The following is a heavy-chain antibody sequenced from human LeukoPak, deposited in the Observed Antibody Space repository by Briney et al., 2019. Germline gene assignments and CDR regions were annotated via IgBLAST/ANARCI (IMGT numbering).Heavy chain of an antibody. Sequence: SETLSLTCTVSGGSISSYYWSWIRQPPGKGLEWIGNIYYSGSTNYNPSLKSRVTISVDTSKNQFSLKLSSVTAADTAVYFCARVAAAGNYYFDYWGQGTLVTVSS. D-gene: IGHD6-13*01. J-gene: IGHJ4*02. CDR3: ARVAAAGNYYFDY. CDR2: IYYSGST. CDR1: GGSISSYY. V-gene: IGHV4-59*12.